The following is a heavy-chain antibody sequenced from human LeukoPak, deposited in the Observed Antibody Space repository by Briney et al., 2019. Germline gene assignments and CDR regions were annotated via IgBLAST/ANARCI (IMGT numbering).Heavy chain of an antibody. CDR1: GGSISSYY. CDR3: AKVPGVGSSWYNDAFDI. J-gene: IGHJ3*02. V-gene: IGHV4-59*01. D-gene: IGHD6-13*01. CDR2: IYYSGST. Sequence: SETLSLTCTVSGGSISSYYWIWIRQPPKKGLEWIGYIYYSGSTNYNPSLKSRVTMSVDTSKNQFSLKLTSVTAADTAVYYCAKVPGVGSSWYNDAFDIWGQGTMVTVSS.